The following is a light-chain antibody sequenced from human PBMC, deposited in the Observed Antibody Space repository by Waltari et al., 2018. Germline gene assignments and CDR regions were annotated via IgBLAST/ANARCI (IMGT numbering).Light chain of an antibody. CDR2: GAS. CDR1: QSVSSSY. CDR3: QQYGSSPT. Sequence: EIVLTQSTGTLSLSPGDRATLSCRASQSVSSSYLAWYQQKPGQAPRLLIYGASSRATGIPDRFSGSGSGTDFTLTISRLEPEDFAVYYCQQYGSSPTFGQGTKVEIK. V-gene: IGKV3-20*01. J-gene: IGKJ1*01.